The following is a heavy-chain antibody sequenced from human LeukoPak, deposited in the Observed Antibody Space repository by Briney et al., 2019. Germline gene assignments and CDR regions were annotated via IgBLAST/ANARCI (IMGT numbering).Heavy chain of an antibody. CDR3: ARGLGTMIVD. V-gene: IGHV4-34*01. CDR2: INHSGST. CDR1: GGSFRGYY. Sequence: SETLSLTCAVYGGSFRGYYWSWIRQPPGKGLEWIGEINHSGSTNYNPSLKSRVTISVDTSTNQFSLGLSSVTAADTAVYYCARGLGTMIVDWGQGTLVTVSS. D-gene: IGHD3-22*01. J-gene: IGHJ4*02.